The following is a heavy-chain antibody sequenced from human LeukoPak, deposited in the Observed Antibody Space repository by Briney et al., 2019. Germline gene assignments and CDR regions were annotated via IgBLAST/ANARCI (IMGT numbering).Heavy chain of an antibody. V-gene: IGHV4-59*08. J-gene: IGHJ4*02. CDR1: GGSISSYY. Sequence: SETLSLTCTVSGGSISSYYWSWIRQPPGKGLEWIGYIYYSGSTNYNPSLKSQVTISVDTSKNQFSLKLSSVTAADTAVYYCARQRFLEWYFDYWGQGTLVTVSS. CDR3: ARQRFLEWYFDY. D-gene: IGHD3-3*01. CDR2: IYYSGST.